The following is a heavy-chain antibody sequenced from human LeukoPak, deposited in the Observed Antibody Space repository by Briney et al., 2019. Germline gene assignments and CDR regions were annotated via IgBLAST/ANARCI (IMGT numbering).Heavy chain of an antibody. CDR3: ARVGEHYGDYVDFDY. J-gene: IGHJ4*02. Sequence: GGSLRLSCVASGFTFSSYWMHWVRKAPGKGLVWVSRIKSDGSSTSYADSVKGRFTISRDNAKNTLYLQMNSLRAEDTAVYYCARVGEHYGDYVDFDYWGQGTLVTVSS. V-gene: IGHV3-74*01. CDR1: GFTFSSYW. CDR2: IKSDGSST. D-gene: IGHD4-17*01.